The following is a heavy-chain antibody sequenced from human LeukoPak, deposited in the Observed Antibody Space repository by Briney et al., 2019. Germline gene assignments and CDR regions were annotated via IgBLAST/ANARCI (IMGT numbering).Heavy chain of an antibody. D-gene: IGHD3-22*01. CDR1: GGSISSSSYY. Sequence: PSETLSLTCTVSGGSISSSSYYWGWIRQPPGKGLEWIGSIYYSGSTYYNPSLKSRVTISVDTSKNQFSLKLSSVTAADTAVYYCASPLHYYDSSGYSYYFDYWGRGTLVTVSS. CDR3: ASPLHYYDSSGYSYYFDY. CDR2: IYYSGST. V-gene: IGHV4-39*01. J-gene: IGHJ4*02.